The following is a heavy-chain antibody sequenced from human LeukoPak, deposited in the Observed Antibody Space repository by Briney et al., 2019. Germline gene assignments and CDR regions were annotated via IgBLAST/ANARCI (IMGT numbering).Heavy chain of an antibody. CDR2: ISYDGSNE. CDR3: ARGERAAAYFPVDY. Sequence: GRSLRLSCAASGFTFSRYAMHWVHQAPGKGLEWVAVISYDGSNEYYADSVKGRFTISRDNSKNTLYLQMNSLRAEDTAVYYCARGERAAAYFPVDYWGQGTLVTVSS. CDR1: GFTFSRYA. V-gene: IGHV3-30*04. J-gene: IGHJ4*02. D-gene: IGHD6-13*01.